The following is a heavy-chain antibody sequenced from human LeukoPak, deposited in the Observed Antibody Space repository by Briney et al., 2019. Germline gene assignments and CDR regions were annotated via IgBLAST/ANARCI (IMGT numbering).Heavy chain of an antibody. CDR2: IHHSGST. Sequence: SETLSLTCAVSGYSISSGYYWGWIRQPPGKGLEWIGSIHHSGSTYYNPSLKSRVTISVDTSKNHFSLKLSSVTHADTAVYYCARDLESYYDSRGYYGQSSWIDSWGQGTLVTVSS. D-gene: IGHD3-22*01. CDR1: GYSISSGYY. J-gene: IGHJ5*01. V-gene: IGHV4-38-2*02. CDR3: ARDLESYYDSRGYYGQSSWIDS.